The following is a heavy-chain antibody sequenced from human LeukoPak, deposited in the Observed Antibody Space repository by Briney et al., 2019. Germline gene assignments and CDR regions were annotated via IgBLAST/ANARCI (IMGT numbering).Heavy chain of an antibody. V-gene: IGHV1-2*02. Sequence: ASVKVSCKASVYTVTGYYMHWVRQAPGQGLEWMGWINPNSGGTNYAQKFQGRVTMTRDTSISTAYMELSRLRSDDAAVYYCASDPLHYYDSSGYYQGWSDPWGQGTLVTVSS. CDR2: INPNSGGT. J-gene: IGHJ5*02. CDR1: VYTVTGYY. D-gene: IGHD3-22*01. CDR3: ASDPLHYYDSSGYYQGWSDP.